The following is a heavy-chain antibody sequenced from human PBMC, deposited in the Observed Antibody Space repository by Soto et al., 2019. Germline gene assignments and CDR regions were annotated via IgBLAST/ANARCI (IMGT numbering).Heavy chain of an antibody. CDR2: IDSDGSTT. J-gene: IGHJ5*02. CDR1: GFIFSSYW. V-gene: IGHV3-74*01. Sequence: PGGSLRLSCAASGFIFSSYWMHWVRQAPGKGLVWVSRIDSDGSTTSYADSVKGRFTISRDNAKNTLYLQMNSLRADDTPVYYCASSAGPNWFGPWGQGTLVTVSS. CDR3: ASSAGPNWFGP.